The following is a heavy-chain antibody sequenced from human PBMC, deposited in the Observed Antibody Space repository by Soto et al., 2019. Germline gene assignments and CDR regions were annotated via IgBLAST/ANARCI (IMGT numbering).Heavy chain of an antibody. CDR3: ARGGHVVVVTAALDY. Sequence: QVQLMQSGAEVKKPGASVKVSCKASGDTFTDYYIHWVRQAPGQGLEWMGTVNPSGGHTTYAQHFLGRVTMTTDKSTSTLYMELTNMTSDDTAIYYCARGGHVVVVTAALDYWGQGTLVTVSS. CDR1: GDTFTDYY. J-gene: IGHJ4*02. D-gene: IGHD2-21*02. CDR2: VNPSGGHT. V-gene: IGHV1-46*01.